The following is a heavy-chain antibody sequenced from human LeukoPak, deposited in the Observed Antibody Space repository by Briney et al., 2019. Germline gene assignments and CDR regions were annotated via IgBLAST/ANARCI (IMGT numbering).Heavy chain of an antibody. V-gene: IGHV4-39*01. Sequence: PSETLSLTCTVSGGSVSSSTNFWGWIRQSPGMGLEWIGNIYYSGSTYYNPSLKSRVTISLDTSRNQFSLKLRSVTAADTAVYYCATLTGRSSWHCHYWGQGTLVTVSS. D-gene: IGHD6-13*01. CDR2: IYYSGST. CDR3: ATLTGRSSWHCHY. J-gene: IGHJ4*02. CDR1: GGSVSSSTNF.